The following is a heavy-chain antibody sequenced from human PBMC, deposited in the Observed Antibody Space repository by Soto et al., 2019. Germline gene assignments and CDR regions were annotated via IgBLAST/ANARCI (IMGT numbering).Heavy chain of an antibody. CDR3: ARDNGYYDL. V-gene: IGHV1-69*06. J-gene: IGHJ4*02. Sequence: SVKVSCKASGGTFSSYAISWVRQAPGQGLEWMGGIITYSGTTHYAEKVQGRVTVTPDKSARTAYMELRGLTSDDTAVYFCARDNGYYDLWGQGTLVTASS. CDR1: GGTFSSYA. CDR2: IITYSGTT.